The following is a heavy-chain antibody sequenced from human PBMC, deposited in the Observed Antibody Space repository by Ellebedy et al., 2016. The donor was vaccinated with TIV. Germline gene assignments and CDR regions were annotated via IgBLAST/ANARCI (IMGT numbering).Heavy chain of an antibody. CDR2: FSGSVKTT. V-gene: IGHV3-23*01. Sequence: PGGSLRLSCAASGFTFSNYAMSWFRQAPGKRLEWVSSFSGSVKTTYTADSVKGRFIVSRDNSRNTLYLQMNSLRVEDTALYYCAKATLGTCSGAKCYYFDYWGRGTPVTVSS. CDR3: AKATLGTCSGAKCYYFDY. CDR1: GFTFSNYA. D-gene: IGHD2-15*01. J-gene: IGHJ4*02.